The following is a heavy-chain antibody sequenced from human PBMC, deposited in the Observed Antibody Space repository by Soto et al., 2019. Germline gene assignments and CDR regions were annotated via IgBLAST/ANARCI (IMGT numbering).Heavy chain of an antibody. CDR1: GYTFTSYD. CDR3: ARFVRHQRPTSDF. J-gene: IGHJ4*02. D-gene: IGHD1-26*01. Sequence: QVQLVQSGAEVKEPGASVRVSCKASGYTFTSYDINWVRQATGQGLEWMGWMNPESRNTGYAQKFQGRVTMTSDISISTAYMELTSLRSEDTAVYYCARFVRHQRPTSDFWGQGTLVTVSS. CDR2: MNPESRNT. V-gene: IGHV1-8*01.